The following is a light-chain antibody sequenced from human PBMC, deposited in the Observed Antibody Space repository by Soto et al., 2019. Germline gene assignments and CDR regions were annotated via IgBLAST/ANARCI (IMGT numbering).Light chain of an antibody. J-gene: IGLJ1*01. CDR2: DVS. V-gene: IGLV2-14*01. Sequence: QSALTQPASVSGSPGQSITISCTGTSREVGGYNYVSWYQQHPGKAPKLMIYDVSNRPSGVSNRFSGSKSGNTASLTISGFQAEDEADYYCSSYTSSSSYVFGTATKLTVL. CDR1: SREVGGYNY. CDR3: SSYTSSSSYV.